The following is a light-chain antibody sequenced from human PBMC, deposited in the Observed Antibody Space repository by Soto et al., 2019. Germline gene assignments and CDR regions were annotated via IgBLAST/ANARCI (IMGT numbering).Light chain of an antibody. V-gene: IGLV1-40*01. CDR3: QSYDNSRSAYV. Sequence: QSVLTQPPSLSGAPGQRVTISCTGSSSDIGAGSEVHWYQQLPGTAPKLLIFGSTNRPSGVPDRFSGSKSATSASLAITGLQADDEADYYCQSYDNSRSAYVFGTGTKLTVL. J-gene: IGLJ1*01. CDR2: GST. CDR1: SSDIGAGSE.